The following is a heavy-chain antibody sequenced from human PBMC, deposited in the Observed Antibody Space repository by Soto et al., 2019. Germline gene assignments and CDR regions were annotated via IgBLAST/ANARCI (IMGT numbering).Heavy chain of an antibody. CDR1: GYTFTSYA. CDR3: ERARVVVTAPDY. D-gene: IGHD2-21*02. Sequence: QVQLVQSGAEEKKPGASVKVSCKASGYTFTSYAMHWVRQAPGQRLEWMGWINAGNGNTKYSQKFQGRVTITRDTSASTAYMELSSLRSEDTAVYFCERARVVVTAPDYWGQVTLATVSS. J-gene: IGHJ4*02. CDR2: INAGNGNT. V-gene: IGHV1-3*05.